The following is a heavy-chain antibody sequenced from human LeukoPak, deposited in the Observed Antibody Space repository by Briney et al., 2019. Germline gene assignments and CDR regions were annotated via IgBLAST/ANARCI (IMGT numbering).Heavy chain of an antibody. D-gene: IGHD6-19*01. CDR2: TYYRSGWYN. Sequence: SQTLSLTCAISGDSVSSNSAAWNWIRQSPSRGLEWLGRTYYRSGWYNDYAMSVKSRISIYPDTTKNQLSLHLSTMTHEDTAVYYCARASAVAGSVWFDPWGQGSLVTVSS. CDR3: ARASAVAGSVWFDP. V-gene: IGHV6-1*01. J-gene: IGHJ5*02. CDR1: GDSVSSNSAA.